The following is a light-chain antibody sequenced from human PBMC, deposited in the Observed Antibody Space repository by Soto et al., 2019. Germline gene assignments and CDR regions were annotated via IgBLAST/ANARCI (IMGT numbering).Light chain of an antibody. J-gene: IGLJ2*01. V-gene: IGLV2-11*01. CDR1: SSDVAAYDY. CDR3: TSFTGSSTPVV. Sequence: QSALTQPRSVSGSPGQSVTISCTGTSSDVAAYDYVTWYQQHPGKAPKLMIYDVTKRPSGVPDRFSGSRSGNTASLTISGLQGEDEADYYCTSFTGSSTPVVFGGGTKLTVL. CDR2: DVT.